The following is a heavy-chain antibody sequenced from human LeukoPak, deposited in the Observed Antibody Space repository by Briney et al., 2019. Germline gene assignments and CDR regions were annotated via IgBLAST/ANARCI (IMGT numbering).Heavy chain of an antibody. CDR2: VNNDGSST. CDR1: GFTFSNYW. CDR3: ARSSSSSWSEDAFDI. Sequence: GGSLRLSCAASGFTFSNYWMHWVRQVPGKGLVWVSRVNNDGSSTTYADSVKGRFAISRDSAKNTLYLQMNSLRPEDTAVYYCARSSSSSWSEDAFDIWGQGTMVTVSS. V-gene: IGHV3-74*01. J-gene: IGHJ3*02. D-gene: IGHD6-13*01.